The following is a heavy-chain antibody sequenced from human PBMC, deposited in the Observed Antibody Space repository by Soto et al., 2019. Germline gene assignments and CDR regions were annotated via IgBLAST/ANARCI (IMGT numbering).Heavy chain of an antibody. J-gene: IGHJ5*02. Sequence: QVQLVQSGAEVKNPGSSVKVSCKASGGTFSRDAISWVRQAPGQGLEWMGGIIPMFGTAKYVQKFQGRLTITAEESTTTAYMDLIGRRSHDTAVYYCAIVVVIVAASKLGWFDPWGQGTLVTVSS. CDR3: AIVVVIVAASKLGWFDP. V-gene: IGHV1-69*01. D-gene: IGHD2-21*01. CDR2: IIPMFGTA. CDR1: GGTFSRDA.